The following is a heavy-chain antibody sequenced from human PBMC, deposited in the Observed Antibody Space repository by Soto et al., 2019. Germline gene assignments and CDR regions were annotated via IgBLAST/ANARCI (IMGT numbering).Heavy chain of an antibody. Sequence: EVQLLESGGGLVQPGGSLRLSCAASGFTFSIHAMTWVRQAPGKGLEWVSAITGTGATTYYADSVKGRFTISRDNSKNTLDLQMNSLRAEDTAVYFCAKDRPIASAVKFFDFWGQGTLVTVSS. V-gene: IGHV3-23*01. CDR2: ITGTGATT. D-gene: IGHD6-13*01. J-gene: IGHJ4*02. CDR1: GFTFSIHA. CDR3: AKDRPIASAVKFFDF.